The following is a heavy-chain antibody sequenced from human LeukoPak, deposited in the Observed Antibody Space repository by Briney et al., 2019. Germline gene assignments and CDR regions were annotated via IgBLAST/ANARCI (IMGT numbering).Heavy chain of an antibody. D-gene: IGHD1-26*01. CDR3: ARGYGSGSPIDY. CDR1: GGSSSGYY. V-gene: IGHV4-34*01. CDR2: INHSGST. Sequence: SETLSLTCAVYGGSSSGYYWSWIRQPPGKGLEWIGEINHSGSTNYNPSLKSRVTISVDTSKNQFSLKLSSVTAADTAVYYCARGYGSGSPIDYWGQGTLVTVSS. J-gene: IGHJ4*02.